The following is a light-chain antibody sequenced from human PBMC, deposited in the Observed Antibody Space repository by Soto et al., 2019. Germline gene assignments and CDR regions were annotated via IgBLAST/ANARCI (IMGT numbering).Light chain of an antibody. V-gene: IGKV1-5*03. CDR3: QEYNSTAWT. CDR2: KAY. CDR1: QCIRIW. J-gene: IGKJ1*01. Sequence: DIQMTQSPSTLSASVGDRVTITCRARQCIRIWLTWYQQKPGKAPKLRTYKAYSLESGDPSRFSGSGSGTEFTLTISCLQPDDFATYYCQEYNSTAWTVGQGTEVEIK.